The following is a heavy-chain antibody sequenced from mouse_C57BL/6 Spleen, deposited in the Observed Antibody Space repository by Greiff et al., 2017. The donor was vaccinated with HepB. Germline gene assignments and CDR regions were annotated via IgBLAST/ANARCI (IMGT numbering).Heavy chain of an antibody. J-gene: IGHJ1*03. Sequence: QVQLQQSGPELVKPGASVKISCKASGYAFSSSWMNWVKQRPGKGLEWIGRIYPGDGDTNYNGKFKGKATLTADKSSSTAYMQLSSLTSEDSAVYFCARGDYYYGSSDWYFDVWGTGTTVTVSS. D-gene: IGHD1-1*01. CDR3: ARGDYYYGSSDWYFDV. V-gene: IGHV1-82*01. CDR2: IYPGDGDT. CDR1: GYAFSSSW.